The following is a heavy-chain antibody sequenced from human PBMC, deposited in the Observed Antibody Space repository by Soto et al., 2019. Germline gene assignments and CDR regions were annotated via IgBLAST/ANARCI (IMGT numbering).Heavy chain of an antibody. Sequence: RLSCGASGFTFSSYAMTWGSQAPGKGLEWVSGISGSGGGTYYADSVKGRFTIPRDNSKNTLFLQMSSLRAEDTALYYCAKVADGDYADNDSYIDYLRQGLLVSVS. CDR1: GFTFSSYA. CDR3: AKVADGDYADNDSYIDY. V-gene: IGHV3-23*01. CDR2: ISGSGGGT. D-gene: IGHD4-17*01. J-gene: IGHJ4*02.